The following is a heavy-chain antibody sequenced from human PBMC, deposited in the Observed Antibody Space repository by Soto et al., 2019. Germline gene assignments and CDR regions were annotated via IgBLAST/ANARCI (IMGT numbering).Heavy chain of an antibody. CDR3: AKGGGYCTNGVCYRKIVDYYYYYMDV. CDR2: ISWNSGSI. V-gene: IGHV3-9*01. D-gene: IGHD2-8*01. CDR1: GFTFDDYA. J-gene: IGHJ6*03. Sequence: GGSLRLSCAASGFTFDDYAMHWVRQAPGKGLEWVSGISWNSGSIGYADSVKGRFTISRDNAKNSLYLQMNSLRAEDTALYYCAKGGGYCTNGVCYRKIVDYYYYYMDVWGKGTTVTVSS.